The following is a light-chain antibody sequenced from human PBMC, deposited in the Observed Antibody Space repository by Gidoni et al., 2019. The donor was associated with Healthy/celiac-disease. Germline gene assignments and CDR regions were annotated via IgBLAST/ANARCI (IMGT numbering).Light chain of an antibody. Sequence: EIVMTQPPATLSVSPGERATLSCRASQSVSSNLAWYEQKPGQAPRLLIYGASTRATGIPARFSGSGSGTEFTLTIRSLQSEDFAVYYCQQYNNWPETFGQGTKVEIK. CDR2: GAS. CDR3: QQYNNWPET. CDR1: QSVSSN. J-gene: IGKJ1*01. V-gene: IGKV3-15*01.